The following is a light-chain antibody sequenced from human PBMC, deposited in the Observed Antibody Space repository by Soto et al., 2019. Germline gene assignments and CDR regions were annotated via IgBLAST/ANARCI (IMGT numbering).Light chain of an antibody. CDR2: DAS. V-gene: IGKV3-11*01. CDR3: QQRSNWPPIT. J-gene: IGKJ5*01. Sequence: EILMTQSTATLSVSPGERATLSCRASQSVSSNLAWYQQKPGQAPRLLIYDASNRATGIPARFSGSGSGTDFTLTISSLEPEDFAVYYCQQRSNWPPITFGQGTRLEI. CDR1: QSVSSN.